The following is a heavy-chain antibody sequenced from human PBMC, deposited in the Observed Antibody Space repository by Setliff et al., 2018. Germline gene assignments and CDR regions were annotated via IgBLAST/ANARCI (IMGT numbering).Heavy chain of an antibody. V-gene: IGHV3-21*01. Sequence: PGGSLRLSCAASGFTFSSYSMNWVRQAPGKGLVWVSSISSSSSYIYYADSVKGRFTISRDNAKNSLYLQMNSLRAEDTAVYYCARDKLRFLENWFDPWGQGTLVTVSS. CDR1: GFTFSSYS. CDR3: ARDKLRFLENWFDP. J-gene: IGHJ5*02. CDR2: ISSSSSYI. D-gene: IGHD3-3*01.